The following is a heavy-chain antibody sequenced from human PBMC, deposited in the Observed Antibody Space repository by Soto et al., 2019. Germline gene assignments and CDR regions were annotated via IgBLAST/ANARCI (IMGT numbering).Heavy chain of an antibody. D-gene: IGHD3-9*01. CDR1: GGSVSSSSYY. V-gene: IGHV4-39*01. Sequence: SETLSLTCTVSGGSVSSSSYYWGWVRQPPGKGLEWIGSVYYSGSTYYNPSLESRVTISVDKSKNQFSLKLMSLSAADTAVYYCGTLEGLATISYYFDYWGQGALDTVSS. J-gene: IGHJ4*02. CDR2: VYYSGST. CDR3: GTLEGLATISYYFDY.